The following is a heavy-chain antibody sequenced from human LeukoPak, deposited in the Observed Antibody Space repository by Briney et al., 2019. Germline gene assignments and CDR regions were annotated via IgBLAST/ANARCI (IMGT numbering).Heavy chain of an antibody. D-gene: IGHD4-17*01. CDR1: GGSFSGYY. CDR2: INHSGGT. CDR3: ARGRSPYGLDY. Sequence: SETLSLTCAVYGGSFSGYYWSWIRQPPGKGLEWIGEINHSGGTNYNPSLKSRVTISVDTSKNQFSLKLSSVTAADTAVYYCARGRSPYGLDYWGQGTPVTVSS. V-gene: IGHV4-34*01. J-gene: IGHJ4*02.